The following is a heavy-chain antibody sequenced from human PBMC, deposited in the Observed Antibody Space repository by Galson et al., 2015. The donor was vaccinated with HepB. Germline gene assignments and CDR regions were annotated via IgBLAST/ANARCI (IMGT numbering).Heavy chain of an antibody. Sequence: SETLSLTCTVFGGSMSRYYWSWIRQPPGKGLEWIGYIYYSGGTNYNPSLKTRATISVDRSKNQFSLKLSSVTAADTAVYYCARQPYYYDSSGTVGYYYGMDVWGQGTTVTVSS. CDR3: ARQPYYYDSSGTVGYYYGMDV. J-gene: IGHJ6*02. D-gene: IGHD3-22*01. V-gene: IGHV4-59*08. CDR2: IYYSGGT. CDR1: GGSMSRYY.